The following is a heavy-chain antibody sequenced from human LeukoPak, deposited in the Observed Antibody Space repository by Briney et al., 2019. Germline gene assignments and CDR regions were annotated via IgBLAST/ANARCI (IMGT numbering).Heavy chain of an antibody. CDR1: GFTFSSYS. D-gene: IGHD3-9*01. V-gene: IGHV3-48*01. J-gene: IGHJ3*02. CDR3: AREYYDILTGYYPAAFDI. Sequence: PGGSLRLSCAASGFTFSSYSMNWVRQAPGKGLEWVSYISSSSSTIYYADSVKGRFTISRDNAKNSLYLQMNSLRAEDTAVYYCAREYYDILTGYYPAAFDIWGQGTMVTVSS. CDR2: ISSSSSTI.